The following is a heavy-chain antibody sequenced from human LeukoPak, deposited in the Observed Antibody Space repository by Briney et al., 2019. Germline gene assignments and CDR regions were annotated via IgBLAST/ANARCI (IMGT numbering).Heavy chain of an antibody. CDR1: GGSFSGYY. D-gene: IGHD1-26*01. Sequence: SETLSLTCAVYGGSFSGYYWSWIRQPPGKGLEWIGEINHSGSTNYNPSLKSRVTISVDTSKNQISLKLSSVTAADTAVYYCARDGWRGSYYFDYWGQGTLVTVSS. CDR2: INHSGST. J-gene: IGHJ4*02. CDR3: ARDGWRGSYYFDY. V-gene: IGHV4-34*01.